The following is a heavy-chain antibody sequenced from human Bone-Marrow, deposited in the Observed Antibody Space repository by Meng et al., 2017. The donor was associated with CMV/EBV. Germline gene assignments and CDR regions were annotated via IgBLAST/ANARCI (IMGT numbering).Heavy chain of an antibody. CDR3: ARGGGATSFDK. J-gene: IGHJ4*02. Sequence: GESLKISCRGSGYSFSTYWIGWVRQMPGKGLEWMGMINLGESNIRYSPSFQGQVTISADKSISTAYLQWTSLKASDTAIYYCARGGGATSFDKWGQGTLVTVSS. D-gene: IGHD2-21*01. CDR1: GYSFSTYW. CDR2: INLGESNI. V-gene: IGHV5-51*01.